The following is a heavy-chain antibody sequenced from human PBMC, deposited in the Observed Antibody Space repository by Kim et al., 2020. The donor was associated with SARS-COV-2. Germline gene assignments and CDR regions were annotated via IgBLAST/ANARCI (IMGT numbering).Heavy chain of an antibody. CDR3: AGGWRIYPDYGLDV. D-gene: IGHD1-1*01. CDR1: GKSFSGHY. J-gene: IGHJ6*02. Sequence: SETLSLTCAVYGKSFSGHYWSWVRQPPGKGLEWIGEINHGRDTKYNPSLESRGTISVDVSKNQFSLKLNSVTAADTALYYCAGGWRIYPDYGLDVWSQGTTVTVSS. CDR2: INHGRDT. V-gene: IGHV4-34*01.